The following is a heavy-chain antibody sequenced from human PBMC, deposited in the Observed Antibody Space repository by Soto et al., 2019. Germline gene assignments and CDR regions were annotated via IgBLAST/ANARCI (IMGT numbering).Heavy chain of an antibody. CDR3: ARLVYGDSGPDS. V-gene: IGHV4-39*01. J-gene: IGHJ4*02. CDR1: GGSISSITYY. Sequence: PSETLSLTCTVSGGSISSITYYWGWIRQPPGKGLEWIGSIYYSGSTYYNPSLKSRGTISVDMPKNQFSLKLNSVTAADTAVYYCARLVYGDSGPDSWGQGTLVTVSS. D-gene: IGHD4-17*01. CDR2: IYYSGST.